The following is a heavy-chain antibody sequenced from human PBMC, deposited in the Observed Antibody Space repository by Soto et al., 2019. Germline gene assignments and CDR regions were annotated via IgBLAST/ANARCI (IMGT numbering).Heavy chain of an antibody. CDR1: GFTFSSYA. CDR2: ISGIGGST. CDR3: AKDRILFLEWLPDAFDI. Sequence: GPLRLSCAASGFTFSSYAMSWVREAPGKGLEWVSAISGIGGSTYYADSVKGRFTISRDNSRNTLYLEMNSLRDEDTAVYYWAKDRILFLEWLPDAFDIWGQGTMVTVSS. D-gene: IGHD3-3*01. V-gene: IGHV3-23*01. J-gene: IGHJ3*02.